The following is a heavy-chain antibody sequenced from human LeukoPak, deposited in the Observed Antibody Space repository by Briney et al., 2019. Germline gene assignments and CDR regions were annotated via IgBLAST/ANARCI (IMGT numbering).Heavy chain of an antibody. J-gene: IGHJ4*02. CDR1: GFTFSNYA. Sequence: HPGGSLRLSCAASGFTFSNYAIHWVRRAPGKGLEWVAVISYDGSNKYYADSVKGRFTISRDNSKNTVYLQMNSLRPEETAVYYCAKDRVATIKGVYYFDYWGQGTLVTVSS. CDR2: ISYDGSNK. CDR3: AKDRVATIKGVYYFDY. V-gene: IGHV3-30*18. D-gene: IGHD5-12*01.